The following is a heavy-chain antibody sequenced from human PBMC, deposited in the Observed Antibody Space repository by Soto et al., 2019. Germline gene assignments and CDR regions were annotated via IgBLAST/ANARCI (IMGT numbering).Heavy chain of an antibody. CDR2: IIPILGIA. J-gene: IGHJ4*02. CDR3: ERLRYDFWIGYYFYY. Sequence: QVQLVQSGAEVKKPGSSVKVSCKASGGTFISYTISWVRQAPGQGLEWMGRIIPILGIANYAQKFQGRVTITADKSTSTAYMELRSLRSEDTAVYYCERLRYDFWIGYYFYYWGQGTLVTVSS. V-gene: IGHV1-69*02. D-gene: IGHD3-3*01. CDR1: GGTFISYT.